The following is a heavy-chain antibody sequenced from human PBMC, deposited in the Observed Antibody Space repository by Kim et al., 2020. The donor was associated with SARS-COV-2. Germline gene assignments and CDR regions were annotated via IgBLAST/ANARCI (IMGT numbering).Heavy chain of an antibody. CDR2: INSDGSST. V-gene: IGHV3-74*01. Sequence: GGSLRLSCAASGFTFSSYWMHWVRQAPGKGLVWVSRINSDGSSTSYADSVKGRFTISRDNAKNTLYLQMNSLRAEDTAVYYCARGNMGTTSEGLVHYYYYGMDVWGQGTTVTVSS. CDR3: ARGNMGTTSEGLVHYYYYGMDV. CDR1: GFTFSSYW. D-gene: IGHD6-19*01. J-gene: IGHJ6*02.